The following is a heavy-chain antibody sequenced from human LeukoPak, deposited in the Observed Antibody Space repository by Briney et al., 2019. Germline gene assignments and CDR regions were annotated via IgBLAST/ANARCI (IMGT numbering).Heavy chain of an antibody. CDR2: ISSSGSTI. CDR3: ARVSGANVYMDV. Sequence: GGSLRLSCEDSGFTFRSYEMNWVRQAPGKGLEWVSYISSSGSTIYYADSVKGRFTISRDNAKNSLYLQMNSLRAEDTAVYYCARVSGANVYMDVWGKGTTVTISS. D-gene: IGHD3-10*01. V-gene: IGHV3-48*03. CDR1: GFTFRSYE. J-gene: IGHJ6*03.